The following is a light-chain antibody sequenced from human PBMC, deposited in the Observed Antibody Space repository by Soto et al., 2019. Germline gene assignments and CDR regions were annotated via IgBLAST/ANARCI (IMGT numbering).Light chain of an antibody. CDR3: QQYGSSLT. CDR1: ESVSRY. V-gene: IGKV3-20*01. J-gene: IGKJ4*01. CDR2: GAS. Sequence: IGMTQSPATLSVSPGERATLSCRASESVSRYLAWYQQKPGQAPRLLIYGASTRATGIPDRFSGSGSGTDFTLSISRLEPADSAVYYCQQYGSSLTFGGGTKVDIK.